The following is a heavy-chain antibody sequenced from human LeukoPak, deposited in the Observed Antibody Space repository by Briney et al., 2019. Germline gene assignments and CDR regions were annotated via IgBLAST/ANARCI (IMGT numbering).Heavy chain of an antibody. CDR1: GYTFTSYY. J-gene: IGHJ4*02. D-gene: IGHD3-22*01. V-gene: IGHV1-46*01. Sequence: ASVKVSCKASGYTFTSYYMHWVRQAPGQGLEWMGIINPSGGSTSYAQKFQGRVTMTRDKPTSTVYMELSSLRSEDTAVYYCARGTYYYDSSGYYVYWGQGTLVTVSS. CDR3: ARGTYYYDSSGYYVY. CDR2: INPSGGST.